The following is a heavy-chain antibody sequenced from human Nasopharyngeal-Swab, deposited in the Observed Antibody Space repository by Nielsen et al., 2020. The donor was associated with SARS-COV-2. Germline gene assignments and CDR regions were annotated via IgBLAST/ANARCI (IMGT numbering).Heavy chain of an antibody. CDR2: IWYDGCNK. D-gene: IGHD6-19*01. CDR3: ARVYSVAGGDDY. CDR1: GFTFSSYG. Sequence: GGSLRLSCAASGFTFSSYGMHWVRQAPGKGLEWVAVIWYDGCNKYYADSVKGRFTISRDNSKNTLYLQMNSLRAEDTAVYYCARVYSVAGGDDYWGQGTLVTVSS. V-gene: IGHV3-33*01. J-gene: IGHJ4*02.